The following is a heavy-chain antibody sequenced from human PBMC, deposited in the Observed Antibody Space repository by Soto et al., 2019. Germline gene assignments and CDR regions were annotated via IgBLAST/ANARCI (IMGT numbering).Heavy chain of an antibody. V-gene: IGHV4-4*07. Sequence: QVQLQESGPGLVKPSETLSLTWTVSGGSISRYYWSWIRQPAGKGLEWIGRIYTSGSTNYNPSLKSRVTMSVDTSKNQFSLKLSSVTAADTAVYYCARDIAVAGERYYYYGMDVWGQGTTVTVSS. CDR2: IYTSGST. J-gene: IGHJ6*02. CDR1: GGSISRYY. D-gene: IGHD6-19*01. CDR3: ARDIAVAGERYYYYGMDV.